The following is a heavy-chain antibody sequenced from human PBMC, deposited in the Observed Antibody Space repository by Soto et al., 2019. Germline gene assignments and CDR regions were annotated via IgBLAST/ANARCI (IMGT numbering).Heavy chain of an antibody. CDR3: ALCSSTSCYRDYYYGMDV. CDR1: GGTFSSYA. V-gene: IGHV1-69*01. D-gene: IGHD2-2*02. Sequence: QVQLVQSGAEVKKPGSSVKVSCKASGGTFSSYAIGWVRQAPGQGLEWMGGIIPIFGTANYAQKFQGRVTITADESTSTAYMELSSLRSEDTAVYYCALCSSTSCYRDYYYGMDVWGQGTTVTVSS. CDR2: IIPIFGTA. J-gene: IGHJ6*02.